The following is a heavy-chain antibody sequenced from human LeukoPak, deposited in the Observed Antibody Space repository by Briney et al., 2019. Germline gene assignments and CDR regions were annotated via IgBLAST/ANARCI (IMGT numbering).Heavy chain of an antibody. CDR1: GGTFSRYD. D-gene: IGHD6-19*01. V-gene: IGHV1-69*04. CDR3: ARIPVAGTEPPTPLGDY. Sequence: ASVKVSCKASGGTFSRYDISWVRQAPGQGLEWMGRIIPILGIANYAQKFQGRVTITADKSTSTAYMELSSLRSEDTAVYYCARIPVAGTEPPTPLGDYWGQGTLVTVSS. J-gene: IGHJ4*02. CDR2: IIPILGIA.